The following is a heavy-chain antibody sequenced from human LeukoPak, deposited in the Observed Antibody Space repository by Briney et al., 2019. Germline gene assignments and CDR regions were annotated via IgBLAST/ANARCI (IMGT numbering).Heavy chain of an antibody. CDR2: IDWDDDK. J-gene: IGHJ6*03. CDR3: ARQNSGGYYYYMDV. Sequence: SGPPLVNPTQPLTLTCTFSGFSLRTRGMCVSWIRQPPGKALEWLPRIDWDDDKYYSTSLKTRLTISKDTSKNQVVLTMTNMDPVDTATYYCARQNSGGYYYYMDVWGKGTTVTVSS. D-gene: IGHD2/OR15-2a*01. CDR1: GFSLRTRGMC. V-gene: IGHV2-70*11.